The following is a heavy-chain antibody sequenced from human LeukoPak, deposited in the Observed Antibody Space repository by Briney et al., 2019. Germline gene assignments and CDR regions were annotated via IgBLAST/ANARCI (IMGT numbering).Heavy chain of an antibody. J-gene: IGHJ4*02. Sequence: VASVKVSCKASGGTFSSYAISWVRQAPGRGLEWMGGIIPIFGTANYAQKFQGRVTITADKSTSTAYMELSSLRSEDTAMYYCARLLEDVWYFDYWGQGTLVTVSS. D-gene: IGHD3-16*01. CDR1: GGTFSSYA. CDR2: IIPIFGTA. CDR3: ARLLEDVWYFDY. V-gene: IGHV1-69*06.